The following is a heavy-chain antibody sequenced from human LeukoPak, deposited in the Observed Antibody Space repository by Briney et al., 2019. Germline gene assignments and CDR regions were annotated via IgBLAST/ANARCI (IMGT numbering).Heavy chain of an antibody. Sequence: SETLSLTCTVSGGSISSSSYYWGWIRQPPGKGLEWIGSIYYSGSTYYNPSLKSRVTISVDTSKNQFSLKLSSVTAADAAVYYCARHWDSSSSYWGQGTLVTVSS. V-gene: IGHV4-39*01. CDR2: IYYSGST. D-gene: IGHD6-6*01. CDR3: ARHWDSSSSY. CDR1: GGSISSSSYY. J-gene: IGHJ4*02.